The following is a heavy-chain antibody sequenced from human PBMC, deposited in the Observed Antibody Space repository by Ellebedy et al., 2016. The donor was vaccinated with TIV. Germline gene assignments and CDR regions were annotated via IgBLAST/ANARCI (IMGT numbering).Heavy chain of an antibody. CDR2: ISGSGTNT. V-gene: IGHV3-23*01. CDR3: AVLAISWYFDL. Sequence: GESLKISCVASGFTFRSNAMSWVRQASGKGLEWVSGISGSGTNTYYADSVKGRFTISRDNAKNSLYLQMNSLRDEDTAVYYCAVLAISWYFDLWGRGTLVTVSS. J-gene: IGHJ2*01. CDR1: GFTFRSNA.